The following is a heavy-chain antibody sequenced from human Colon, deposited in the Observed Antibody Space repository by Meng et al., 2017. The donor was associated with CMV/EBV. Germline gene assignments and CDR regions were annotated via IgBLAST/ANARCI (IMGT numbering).Heavy chain of an antibody. CDR1: GFTFSAYP. CDR3: AREQSSTDGGGTSGMDV. D-gene: IGHD3-16*01. V-gene: IGHV3-30*04. J-gene: IGHJ6*02. Sequence: GESLKISCAASGFTFSAYPIHWVRQAPGKGLEWVAIISHDGTKKYYAESVKGRFTILRDNAKNAVFLQMNGLRAEDTAIYYCAREQSSTDGGGTSGMDVWGPGTTVTVSS. CDR2: ISHDGTKK.